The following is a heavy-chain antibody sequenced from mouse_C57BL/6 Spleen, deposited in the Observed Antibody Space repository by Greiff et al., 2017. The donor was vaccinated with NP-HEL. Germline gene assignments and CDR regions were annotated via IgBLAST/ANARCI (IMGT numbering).Heavy chain of an antibody. CDR2: IDPSDSYT. CDR3: ARTGTTVVEYFDV. Sequence: QVQLQQPGAELVMPGASVKLSCKASGYTFTSYWMHWVKQRPGQGLEWIGEIDPSDSYTNYNQKFKGKSTLTVDKSSSTAYMQLSSLTSEDSAVYYCARTGTTVVEYFDVWGTGTTVTVSS. J-gene: IGHJ1*03. CDR1: GYTFTSYW. D-gene: IGHD1-1*01. V-gene: IGHV1-69*01.